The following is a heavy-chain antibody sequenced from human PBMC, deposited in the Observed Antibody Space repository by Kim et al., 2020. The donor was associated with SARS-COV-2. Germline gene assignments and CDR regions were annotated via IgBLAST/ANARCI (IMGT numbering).Heavy chain of an antibody. D-gene: IGHD3-22*01. CDR3: ARGLARSTDYYDSSGYYYFDY. V-gene: IGHV1-2*04. J-gene: IGHJ4*02. CDR1: GYTFTGYY. Sequence: ASVKVSCKASGYTFTGYYMHWVRQAPGQGLEWMGWINPNSGGTNYAQKFQGWVTMTRDTSISTAYMELSRLRSDDTAVYYCARGLARSTDYYDSSGYYYFDYWGQGTLVTVSS. CDR2: INPNSGGT.